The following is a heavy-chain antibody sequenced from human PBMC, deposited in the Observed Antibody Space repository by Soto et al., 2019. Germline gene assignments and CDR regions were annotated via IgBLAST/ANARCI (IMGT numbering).Heavy chain of an antibody. Sequence: QVQLQESGPGLVKPSQTLSLTCTVSGGSISSGGYYWSWIRQHPGKGLEWIGYIYYSGSTYYNPSHKSRVTISVDTSKNPFSLKLSSVTAADTAVYYCARSPSLNVVVVAATALFDYWGQGTLVTVSS. CDR3: ARSPSLNVVVVAATALFDY. CDR2: IYYSGST. CDR1: GGSISSGGYY. V-gene: IGHV4-31*03. J-gene: IGHJ4*02. D-gene: IGHD2-15*01.